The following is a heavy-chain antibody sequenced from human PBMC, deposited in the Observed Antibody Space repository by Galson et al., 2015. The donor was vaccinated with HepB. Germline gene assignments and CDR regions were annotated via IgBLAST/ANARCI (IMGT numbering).Heavy chain of an antibody. Sequence: KVSCKASGYSFYSYNIVWVRQAPGQGLEWVGWISVYTGDTNSAQKFQGRVTMTTDTSTSTAYMEVRSLRSDDTAVFYCARVGIDADTAVATPAYYYYGMDVWGRGTTVTVSS. V-gene: IGHV1-18*04. J-gene: IGHJ6*02. CDR2: ISVYTGDT. D-gene: IGHD5-18*01. CDR3: ARVGIDADTAVATPAYYYYGMDV. CDR1: GYSFYSYN.